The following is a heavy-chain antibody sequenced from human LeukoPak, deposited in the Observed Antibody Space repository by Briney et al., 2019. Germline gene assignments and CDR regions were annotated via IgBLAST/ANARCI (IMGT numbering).Heavy chain of an antibody. CDR3: ARMYSSGWRRNGPLDY. CDR2: INHSGST. CDR1: GGSISSYY. Sequence: PSETLSLTCTVSGGSISSYYWSWIRQPPGKGLEWIGEINHSGSTNYNPSLKSRVTISVDTSKNQFSLKLSSVTAADTAVYYCARMYSSGWRRNGPLDYWGQGTLVTVSS. J-gene: IGHJ4*02. D-gene: IGHD6-19*01. V-gene: IGHV4-34*01.